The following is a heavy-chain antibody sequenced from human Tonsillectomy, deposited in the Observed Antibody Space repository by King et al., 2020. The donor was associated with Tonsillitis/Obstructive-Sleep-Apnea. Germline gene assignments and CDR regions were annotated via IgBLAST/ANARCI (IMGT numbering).Heavy chain of an antibody. D-gene: IGHD4-11*01. CDR3: AREVESGDYREAFDY. V-gene: IGHV3-21*01. CDR1: GFTFSTST. Sequence: VQLVESGGGLVKPGGGLRLSCATSGFTFSTSTMNWVRQAPGKGLEWVSSMSSSGTYIYYADSVRGRFTISRDNAKNSLYLQLNSLRGEDTAVYYCAREVESGDYREAFDYWGQGTPVTVSS. CDR2: MSSSGTYI. J-gene: IGHJ4*02.